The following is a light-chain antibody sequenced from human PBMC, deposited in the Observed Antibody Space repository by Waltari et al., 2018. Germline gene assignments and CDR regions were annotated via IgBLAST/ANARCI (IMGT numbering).Light chain of an antibody. J-gene: IGKJ2*01. V-gene: IGKV3-15*01. CDR1: QSVARN. CDR3: QQSNNWYT. CDR2: GAS. Sequence: EIVMTQSPASLSVSPGERATLSGRASQSVARNLAWYQHKPGQAPRLLVYGASTRATGIPARFSGSGSGTEFTLTISSLQSEDFAVYYCQQSNNWYTFGQGTKLEIK.